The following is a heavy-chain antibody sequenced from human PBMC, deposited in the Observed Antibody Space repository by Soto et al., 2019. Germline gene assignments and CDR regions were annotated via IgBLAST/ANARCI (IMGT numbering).Heavy chain of an antibody. CDR2: IGGTDGDSDGVP. D-gene: IGHD7-27*01. CDR1: GFILNNYA. V-gene: IGHV3-23*01. CDR3: VKRGRNWGAFDF. Sequence: VQLLESGGDLVQPGGSLRLSCVASGFILNNYAMSWVRQAPGKGLEGVSTIGGTDGDSDGVPWYEDSVKGRFTISRDSAANTLFLHMDNLRAEASALSYCVKRGRNWGAFDFWGQGTTVVVSS. J-gene: IGHJ3*01.